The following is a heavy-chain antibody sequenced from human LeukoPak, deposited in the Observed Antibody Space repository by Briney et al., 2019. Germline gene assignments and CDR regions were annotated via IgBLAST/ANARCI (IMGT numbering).Heavy chain of an antibody. CDR3: ARDSRDSSGYWDFDY. CDR2: INSSSGYI. J-gene: IGHJ4*02. CDR1: GLTFNNYA. V-gene: IGHV3-21*01. Sequence: GGSLRLSCAVSGLTFNNYAMSWVRQAPGKGLEWVSSINSSSGYIYYADSVKGRFTISRDNAKNSLYLQMNSLRAEDTAVYYCARDSRDSSGYWDFDYWGQGTLVTVSS. D-gene: IGHD3-22*01.